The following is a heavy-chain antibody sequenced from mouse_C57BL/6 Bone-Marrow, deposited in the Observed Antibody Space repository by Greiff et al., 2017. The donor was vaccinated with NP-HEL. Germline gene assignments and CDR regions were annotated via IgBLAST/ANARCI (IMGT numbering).Heavy chain of an antibody. V-gene: IGHV1-23*01. D-gene: IGHD1-1*01. CDR1: GYTFTDYE. Sequence: QVHVKQSGAELVRPGASVKLSCKASGYTFTDYEMHCVKQTPVHGLEWIGAIDPETCGTAYNQKFKGKATLTADKSSSTAYMELRSLTSEDSAVYYCTLFITTVERGMDYWGQGTSVTVSS. J-gene: IGHJ4*01. CDR2: IDPETCGT. CDR3: TLFITTVERGMDY.